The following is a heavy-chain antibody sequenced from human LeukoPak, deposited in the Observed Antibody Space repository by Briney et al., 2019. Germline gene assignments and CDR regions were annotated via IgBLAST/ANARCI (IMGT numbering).Heavy chain of an antibody. CDR2: IYTSGST. CDR3: ASLGYSSSWYIGYYYYYMDV. D-gene: IGHD6-13*01. J-gene: IGHJ6*03. V-gene: IGHV4-4*09. Sequence: SSETLSLTCTVSGGSISSYYWSWIRQPPGKGLEWVGYIYTSGSTNYNPSLKRRVTISVDTSKNRFSLKLSSVTAADTAVYYCASLGYSSSWYIGYYYYYMDVWGKGTTVTVSS. CDR1: GGSISSYY.